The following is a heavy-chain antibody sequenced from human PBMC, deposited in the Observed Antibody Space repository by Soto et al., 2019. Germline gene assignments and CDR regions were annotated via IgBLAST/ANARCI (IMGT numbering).Heavy chain of an antibody. CDR3: AKGGRQWLVTSDFNY. D-gene: IGHD6-19*01. V-gene: IGHV3-30*18. Sequence: VQLVESGGGVVQPGRSLRLSCAASGFTFSDYAMHWVRQAPGKGLEWVAVVSHDGRNTHYADSVEGRFTISRDSSKNKVYLEMTSLRAEDRAVYSCAKGGRQWLVTSDFNYWGQGALVTVSS. J-gene: IGHJ4*02. CDR1: GFTFSDYA. CDR2: VSHDGRNT.